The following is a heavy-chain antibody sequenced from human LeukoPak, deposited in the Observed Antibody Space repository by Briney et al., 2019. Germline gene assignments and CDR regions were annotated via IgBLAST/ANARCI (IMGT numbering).Heavy chain of an antibody. V-gene: IGHV3-23*01. D-gene: IGHD3-10*01. Sequence: PGGSLRLFCAASGFTFSTYSMNWVRQAPGKGLERVSTISGGGDVTYYADSVKGRFTISRDNSKNTLYLQMNSLRVEDTAVYYCARDSSMLRGPLVIYYFDFWGQGTLVTVSS. CDR2: ISGGGDVT. CDR1: GFTFSTYS. CDR3: ARDSSMLRGPLVIYYFDF. J-gene: IGHJ4*02.